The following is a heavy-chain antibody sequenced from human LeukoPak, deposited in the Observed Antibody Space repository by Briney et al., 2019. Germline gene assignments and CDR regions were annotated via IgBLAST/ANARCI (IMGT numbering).Heavy chain of an antibody. J-gene: IGHJ5*02. CDR3: ARSGGQQPNWFDP. V-gene: IGHV1-18*01. CDR2: ISAYNGNT. D-gene: IGHD3-10*01. CDR1: GGTFSSYA. Sequence: GASVKVSCTASGGTFSSYAISWVRQAPGQGLEWMGWISAYNGNTNYAQKLQGRVTMTTDTSTSTAYMELRSLRSDDTAVYYCARSGGQQPNWFDPWGQGTLVTVSS.